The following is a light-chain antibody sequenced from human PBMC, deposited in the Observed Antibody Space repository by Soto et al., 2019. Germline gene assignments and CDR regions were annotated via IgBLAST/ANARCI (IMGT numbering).Light chain of an antibody. CDR3: ETWDTNTWV. CDR2: LEQSGSY. J-gene: IGLJ3*02. CDR1: SGHSSYI. Sequence: QPVLTQSTSASASLGSSVKLTCTLSSGHSSYIIAWHQQQPGKAPRFLMKLEQSGSYNKGSGLPDRFSGSSSGADRYLTISNLQFEDEADYYCETWDTNTWVFGGGTKLTVL. V-gene: IGLV4-60*02.